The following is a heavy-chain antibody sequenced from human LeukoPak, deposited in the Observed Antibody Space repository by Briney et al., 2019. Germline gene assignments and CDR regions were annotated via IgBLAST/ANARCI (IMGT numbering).Heavy chain of an antibody. J-gene: IGHJ3*02. CDR2: IYYSGST. CDR1: GGSISSYY. CDR3: ARARAPMRRDDAFDI. Sequence: SETLSLTCTVSGGSISSYYWSWIRQPPGKGLEWIGYIYYSGSTNYNPSLKSRVTISVDTSKNQFSLKLSSVTAADTAVYYCARARAPMRRDDAFDIWGQGTMVTVSS. V-gene: IGHV4-59*01.